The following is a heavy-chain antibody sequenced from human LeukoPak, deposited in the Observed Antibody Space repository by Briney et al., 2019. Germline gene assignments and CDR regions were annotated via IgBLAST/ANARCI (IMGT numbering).Heavy chain of an antibody. CDR2: INHGVST. V-gene: IGHV4-34*01. Sequence: PSETLSLTCAVYGGSFSGYFWSWIRQPPGKGLEWIGEINHGVSTNYNPSLKSRVTISVDTSKNQFSLRLSSVTAADTAVYYCARGQHQLADYYYYYMDVWGKGTTVTVSS. CDR3: ARGQHQLADYYYYYMDV. J-gene: IGHJ6*03. CDR1: GGSFSGYF. D-gene: IGHD6-13*01.